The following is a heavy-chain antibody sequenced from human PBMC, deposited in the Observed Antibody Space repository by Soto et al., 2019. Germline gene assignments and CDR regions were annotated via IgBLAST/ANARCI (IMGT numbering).Heavy chain of an antibody. CDR2: ISYDGSNK. J-gene: IGHJ4*02. V-gene: IGHV3-30*18. Sequence: QVQLVESGGGVVQPGRSLRLSCAASGFTFSSYGMHWVRQAPGKGLEWVAVISYDGSNKYYADSVKGRFTISRDNSKNTLYLQMNSLRAEDTAVYYCAKDSQVNIVATMGGILDYWGQGTLVTVSS. CDR1: GFTFSSYG. D-gene: IGHD5-12*01. CDR3: AKDSQVNIVATMGGILDY.